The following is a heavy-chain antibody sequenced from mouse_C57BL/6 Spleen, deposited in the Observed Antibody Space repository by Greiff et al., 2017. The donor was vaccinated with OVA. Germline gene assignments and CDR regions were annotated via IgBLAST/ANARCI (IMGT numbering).Heavy chain of an antibody. CDR3: ARGGRYYSNYFDY. J-gene: IGHJ2*01. D-gene: IGHD2-5*01. CDR1: GYSITSGYY. V-gene: IGHV3-6*01. CDR2: ISYDGSN. Sequence: EVHLVESGPGLVKPSQSLSLTCSVTGYSITSGYYWNWIRQFPGNKLEWMGYISYDGSNNYNPSLKNRISITRDTSKNQFFLMLNSVTTEDTATYYCARGGRYYSNYFDYWGQGTTLTVSS.